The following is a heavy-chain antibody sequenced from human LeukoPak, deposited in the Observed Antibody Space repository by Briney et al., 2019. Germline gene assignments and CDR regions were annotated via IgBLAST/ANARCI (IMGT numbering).Heavy chain of an antibody. V-gene: IGHV1-18*01. CDR2: ISAYNGNT. CDR3: ARLDYYDSSGYLTQAYFQH. Sequence: ASVKVSCKASGYTFTSYGISWVRQAPGQGLEWMGWISAYNGNTNYAQKLQGRVTMTTDTSTSTAYMELRSLRSDDTAVYYCARLDYYDSSGYLTQAYFQHWGQGTLVTVSS. D-gene: IGHD3-22*01. CDR1: GYTFTSYG. J-gene: IGHJ1*01.